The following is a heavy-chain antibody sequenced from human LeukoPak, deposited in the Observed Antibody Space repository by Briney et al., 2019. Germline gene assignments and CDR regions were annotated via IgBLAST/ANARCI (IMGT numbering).Heavy chain of an antibody. CDR1: GFRFSDYW. CDR2: IKEDGAEK. CDR3: ACGMTEFDY. V-gene: IGHV3-7*01. J-gene: IGHJ4*02. Sequence: GGSLRLSCAASGFRFSDYWMSWVRQAPGKGLEWVANIKEDGAEKYYVESVKGRFTIFRDNAKHSPHLQMNSLRVEDTAVYYCACGMTEFDYWGQGTLVTVSS.